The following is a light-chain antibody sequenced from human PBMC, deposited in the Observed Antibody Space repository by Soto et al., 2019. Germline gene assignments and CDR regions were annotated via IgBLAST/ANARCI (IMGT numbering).Light chain of an antibody. CDR3: QQYGSPVT. V-gene: IGKV3-20*01. J-gene: IGKJ1*01. CDR1: QSIRSHY. Sequence: IVLTQSPGTLSLSPGERATLSCRASQSIRSHYLAWYQQKPGQAPRLLISGAHNRAPGIPDRFSGSESGTDFTLRISRLDHEDVAVYCCQQYGSPVTFGQGTKVDI. CDR2: GAH.